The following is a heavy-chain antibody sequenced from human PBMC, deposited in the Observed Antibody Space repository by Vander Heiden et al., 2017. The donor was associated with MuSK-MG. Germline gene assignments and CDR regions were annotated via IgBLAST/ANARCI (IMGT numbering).Heavy chain of an antibody. CDR3: ARDTHGGNSGWWFFDL. Sequence: QVQLMQSGAEVKKAGASVKVSCKASGYTFTGYYMHWVRQAPGQGLEWMGWINPNNGGTNYAQKFQGRVTLTRDTSISTAYMELSRLRSDDTAVFYCARDTHGGNSGWWFFDLWGRGTLITVSS. V-gene: IGHV1-2*02. D-gene: IGHD2-21*02. CDR1: GYTFTGYY. J-gene: IGHJ2*01. CDR2: INPNNGGT.